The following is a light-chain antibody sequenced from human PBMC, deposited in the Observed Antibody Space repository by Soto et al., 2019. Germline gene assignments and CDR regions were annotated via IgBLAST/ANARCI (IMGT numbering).Light chain of an antibody. CDR3: SSYAGSTL. J-gene: IGLJ1*01. CDR1: SSDVGGYNY. CDR2: EVS. V-gene: IGLV2-8*01. Sequence: QSVLPKPPSASGSPGQSVTISCTGTSSDVGGYNYVSWYQQHPGKAPKLMIYEVSKRPSGVPDRFSGSKSGNTASLTVSGLQAEDEADYYCSSYAGSTLFGTGTKVTVL.